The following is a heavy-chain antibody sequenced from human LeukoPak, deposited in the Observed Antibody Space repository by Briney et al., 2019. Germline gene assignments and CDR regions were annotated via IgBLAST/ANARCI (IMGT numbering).Heavy chain of an antibody. CDR3: ARGGPEDAFDY. Sequence: ASVKVSCKASGYTFTSYYMHWVRQAPGQGLEWMGIINPSGGSTSYAQKLQGRVTMTRDTSTSTVYMELCSLRSEDTAVYYCARGGPEDAFDYWGQGTLVTVSS. J-gene: IGHJ4*02. CDR1: GYTFTSYY. V-gene: IGHV1-46*01. CDR2: INPSGGST.